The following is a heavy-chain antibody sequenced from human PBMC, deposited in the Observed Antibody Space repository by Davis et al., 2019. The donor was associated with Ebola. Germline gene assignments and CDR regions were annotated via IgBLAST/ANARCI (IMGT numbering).Heavy chain of an antibody. J-gene: IGHJ4*02. CDR1: GFTFSSYA. V-gene: IGHV3-30*04. D-gene: IGHD5-18*01. CDR3: ASEDAAMAYFDY. Sequence: GGSLRLSCAASGFTFSSYAMHWVRQVPGKGLEWVAVISYDGSNKYYADSVKGRFTISRDNSKFTLYLQMNSLRTEDTAVYYCASEDAAMAYFDYWGQGTLVTVSS. CDR2: ISYDGSNK.